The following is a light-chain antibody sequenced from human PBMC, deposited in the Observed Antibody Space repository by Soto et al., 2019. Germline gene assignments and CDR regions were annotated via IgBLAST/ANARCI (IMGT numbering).Light chain of an antibody. Sequence: EIVLTQSPGTLSLSPGERATLSCRASQSVSCSYLAWYQQKPGQAPRLLIYGASSRATGIPDRFSGSGSGTDFTLTISRLEPEDFAVYYCQQYGSSPRITFGPGTKVDIK. V-gene: IGKV3-20*01. J-gene: IGKJ3*01. CDR2: GAS. CDR3: QQYGSSPRIT. CDR1: QSVSCSY.